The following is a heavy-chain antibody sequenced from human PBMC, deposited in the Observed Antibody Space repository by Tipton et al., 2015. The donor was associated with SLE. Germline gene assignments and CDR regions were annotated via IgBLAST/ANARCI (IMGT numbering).Heavy chain of an antibody. Sequence: QLVQSGAEVKKPGASVKVSCKTSGYTFSRYNIHWVRQAPGQGLEWMGIINPTGGSPSYAQKFQVRVTMTSDTSTSTVYMELSSLRSEDTAVYYCAREGFLEWLLFDSWGQGTLVTVSS. CDR3: AREGFLEWLLFDS. V-gene: IGHV1-46*01. CDR1: GYTFSRYN. CDR2: INPTGGSP. D-gene: IGHD3-3*01. J-gene: IGHJ4*02.